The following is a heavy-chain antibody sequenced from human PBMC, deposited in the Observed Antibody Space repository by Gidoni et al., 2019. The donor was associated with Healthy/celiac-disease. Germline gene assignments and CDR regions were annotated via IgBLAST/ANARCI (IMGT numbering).Heavy chain of an antibody. V-gene: IGHV3-23*01. D-gene: IGHD6-13*01. CDR2: ISGSGGST. Sequence: EVQLLESGGGLVQPGGSLRLSCAAPGFTFSSYAMSWVRQAPGKGLGWVSAISGSGGSTYYADSVKGRFTISRDNSKNTLYLQMNSLRAEDTAVYYCANTRAGYSSSSWGQGTLVTVSS. CDR3: ANTRAGYSSSS. J-gene: IGHJ4*02. CDR1: GFTFSSYA.